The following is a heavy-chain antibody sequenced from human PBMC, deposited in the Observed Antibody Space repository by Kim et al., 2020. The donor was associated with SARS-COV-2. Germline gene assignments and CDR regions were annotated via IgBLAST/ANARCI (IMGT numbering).Heavy chain of an antibody. CDR2: IKDDGSQK. Sequence: GGSLRLSCAASGFSFSSYWMSWVRQARGMGPEWVANIKDDGSQKYYVDSVKGRFTISRDNAKNSLHLQMNTLRAEDTAVYYCAREVPGGAVAMDYWGQGTLATVSS. J-gene: IGHJ4*02. V-gene: IGHV3-7*01. D-gene: IGHD5-12*01. CDR1: GFSFSSYW. CDR3: AREVPGGAVAMDY.